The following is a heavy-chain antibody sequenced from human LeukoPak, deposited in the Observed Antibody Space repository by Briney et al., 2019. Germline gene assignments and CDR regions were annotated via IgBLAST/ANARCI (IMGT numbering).Heavy chain of an antibody. CDR1: GFTFSSYT. V-gene: IGHV3-23*01. CDR2: ISGSGGST. Sequence: GGSLRLSCAASGFTFSSYTMSWVRQAPGKGLEWVSAISGSGGSTYYADSVKGRFTISRDNSKNTLYLQMNSLRAEDTAVYYCATSPYYDILTGTDYWGQGTLVTASS. J-gene: IGHJ4*02. D-gene: IGHD3-9*01. CDR3: ATSPYYDILTGTDY.